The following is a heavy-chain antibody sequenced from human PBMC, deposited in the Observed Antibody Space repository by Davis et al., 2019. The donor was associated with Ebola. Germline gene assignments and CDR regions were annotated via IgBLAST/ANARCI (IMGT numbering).Heavy chain of an antibody. CDR2: ITGSSSYI. Sequence: GGSLRLSCAASGFSFSTYSMNWVRQAPGKGLEWVSSITGSSSYIFYADSVKGRFTVSRDNSKNSLYLQMNSLRAEDTAVYYCAREVRGVIDIYGMDVWGQGTTVTVSS. D-gene: IGHD3-10*01. CDR1: GFSFSTYS. CDR3: AREVRGVIDIYGMDV. J-gene: IGHJ6*02. V-gene: IGHV3-21*01.